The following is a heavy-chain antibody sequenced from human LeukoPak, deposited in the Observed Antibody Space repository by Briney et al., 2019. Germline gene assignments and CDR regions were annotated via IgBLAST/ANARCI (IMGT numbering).Heavy chain of an antibody. V-gene: IGHV1-18*01. Sequence: GASVKVSCKATGYTFTNYDINCERQAPGQGLEWMGWISAYNGNTNYAQEFQGRVTMTTDTSTSTAYMELRSLRSDDTAVYYCARGGAGLRLVYFDYWGQGTLVTVSS. CDR2: ISAYNGNT. J-gene: IGHJ4*02. CDR3: ARGGAGLRLVYFDY. D-gene: IGHD4-17*01. CDR1: GYTFTNYD.